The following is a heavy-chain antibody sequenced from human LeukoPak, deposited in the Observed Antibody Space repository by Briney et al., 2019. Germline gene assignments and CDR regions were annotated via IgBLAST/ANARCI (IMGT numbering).Heavy chain of an antibody. CDR2: MNPNSGNT. CDR1: GYTFTSYG. D-gene: IGHD2-2*02. J-gene: IGHJ4*02. CDR3: ARRSGRRYCSSTSCYIFDY. Sequence: ASVKVSCKASGYTFTSYGINWARQATGQGLEWMGWMNPNSGNTGYAQKFQGRVTMTRDTSISTACMELSRLRSDDTAVYYCARRSGRRYCSSTSCYIFDYWGQGTLVTVSS. V-gene: IGHV1-8*01.